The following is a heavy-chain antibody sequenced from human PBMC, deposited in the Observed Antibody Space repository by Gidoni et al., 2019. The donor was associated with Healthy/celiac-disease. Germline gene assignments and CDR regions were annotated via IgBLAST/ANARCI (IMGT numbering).Heavy chain of an antibody. CDR2: ISSSSSTI. V-gene: IGHV3-48*04. CDR1: GFTFSSSS. D-gene: IGHD4-17*01. J-gene: IGHJ6*02. Sequence: EVQLVEAGGGLVQPGGSLSLSCAASGFTFSSSSLNWVRQAPGKGLEWVSYISSSSSTIYYADSVKGRFTISRDNAKNSLYLQMNSLRAEDTAVYYCARDLSTVTSYYYYYGMDVWGQGTTVTVSS. CDR3: ARDLSTVTSYYYYYGMDV.